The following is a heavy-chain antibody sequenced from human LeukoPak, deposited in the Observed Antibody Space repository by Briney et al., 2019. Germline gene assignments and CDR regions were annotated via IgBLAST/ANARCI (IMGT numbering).Heavy chain of an antibody. V-gene: IGHV1-46*01. Sequence: ASVKVSCKASGYTFTSYYMHWVRQAPGQGLEWMGIINPSGGSTSYAQKFQGRVTMTRDTSTSTVYMELSSLRPEDTAVYYCAREQMRNIAAAAPDYWGQGTLVTVSS. CDR3: AREQMRNIAAAAPDY. CDR1: GYTFTSYY. CDR2: INPSGGST. D-gene: IGHD6-13*01. J-gene: IGHJ4*02.